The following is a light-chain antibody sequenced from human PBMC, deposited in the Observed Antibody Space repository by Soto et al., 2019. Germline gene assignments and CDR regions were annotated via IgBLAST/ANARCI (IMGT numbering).Light chain of an antibody. CDR3: AAWDDSLSGHVV. CDR2: GDY. CDR1: PSNIGSNT. J-gene: IGLJ2*01. Sequence: QSVLTQPPSASGTPGQRVTISCSGSPSNIGSNTVSWYQQFSGSAPRLIMYGDYRRPSGVPDRFSGSKSGTSASLAISGLQSDAESIFYCAAWDDSLSGHVVFGGGTKLTVL. V-gene: IGLV1-44*01.